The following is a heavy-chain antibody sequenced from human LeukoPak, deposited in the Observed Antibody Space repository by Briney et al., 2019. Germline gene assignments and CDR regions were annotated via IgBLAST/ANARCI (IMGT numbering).Heavy chain of an antibody. CDR1: GGSISSYY. Sequence: PSETLSLTCTVSGGSISSYYWSWIRQPPGKGLEWIGYIYYSGSTNYNPSLKSRVTISVDTSKSQFSLKLTSVTAEDTAVYYCARVSSSWYRFDYWGQGTLVTVSS. CDR3: ARVSSSWYRFDY. CDR2: IYYSGST. D-gene: IGHD6-13*01. J-gene: IGHJ4*02. V-gene: IGHV4-59*01.